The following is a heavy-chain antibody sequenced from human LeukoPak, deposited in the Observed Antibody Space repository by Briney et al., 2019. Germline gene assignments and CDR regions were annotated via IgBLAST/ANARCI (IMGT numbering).Heavy chain of an antibody. CDR2: ISSSGSTI. V-gene: IGHV3-48*03. J-gene: IGHJ4*02. CDR1: GFTFSSYE. CDR3: ARGLTYYYDSSGYSPFDY. D-gene: IGHD3-22*01. Sequence: PGGSLRLSCAASGFTFSSYEMNWVRQAPGKGLEWVSYISSSGSTIYYADSVKGRFTISRDNAKNSLYLQMNSLRAEDTAVYYCARGLTYYYDSSGYSPFDYWGQGTLVTVSS.